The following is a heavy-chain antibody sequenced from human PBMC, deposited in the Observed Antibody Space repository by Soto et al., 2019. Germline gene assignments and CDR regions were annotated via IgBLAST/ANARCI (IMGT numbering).Heavy chain of an antibody. CDR1: GGSLSTNP. Sequence: SVKVSCKASGGSLSTNPISWVRQAPGQGLEWMGGTGSGTGPGNHAQKFQGRLTVTADKSTSTVYMELTNLSSEDTAVYYCARRDSGGFYRFFDSRGQGTLVTVSS. V-gene: IGHV1-69*06. CDR3: ARRDSGGFYRFFDS. J-gene: IGHJ4*02. D-gene: IGHD2-15*01. CDR2: TGSGTGPG.